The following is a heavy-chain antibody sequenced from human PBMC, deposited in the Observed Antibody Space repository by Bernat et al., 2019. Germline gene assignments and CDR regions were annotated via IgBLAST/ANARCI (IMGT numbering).Heavy chain of an antibody. V-gene: IGHV3-33*01. CDR3: ARDISARRLDY. CDR2: IWYDGSNR. J-gene: IGHJ4*02. D-gene: IGHD6-6*01. Sequence: QVQLVESGGGGVQPGESLRLSCAASGFTFRNHGMHWVRQAPGKGLEWVAVIWYDGSNRYYADSVMVRFTISRDNSKNTLYLQMNNLRDNDTAIYYCARDISARRLDYWGQGVLVTVSS. CDR1: GFTFRNHG.